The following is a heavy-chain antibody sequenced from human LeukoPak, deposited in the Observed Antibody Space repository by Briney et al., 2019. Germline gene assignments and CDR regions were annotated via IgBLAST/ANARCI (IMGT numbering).Heavy chain of an antibody. J-gene: IGHJ4*02. V-gene: IGHV3-7*03. CDR3: ARKGLGGELGGFDS. D-gene: IGHD1-26*01. CDR1: GFTFSSYW. CDR2: IKQDGSEK. Sequence: GGSLRLSCAASGFTFSSYWMSWVRQAPGKGLEWVANIKQDGSEKYYVDSVKGRFTISRDNAKNSLYLQMNSLRVEDTALYYCARKGLGGELGGFDSWGQGTLVTVSS.